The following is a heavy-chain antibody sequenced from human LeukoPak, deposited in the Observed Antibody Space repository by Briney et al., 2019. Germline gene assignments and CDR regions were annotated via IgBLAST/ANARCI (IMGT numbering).Heavy chain of an antibody. CDR3: ARGQQWLEAFDY. CDR1: GYSFTGYY. D-gene: IGHD6-19*01. CDR2: INPNSGDT. V-gene: IGHV1-2*02. Sequence: ASVKVSCKASGYSFTGYYMHWVRQAPGQGLEWMGWINPNSGDTKYAQKFQGRVTMTRDTSINTVYMALNWLTSDDTAVYYCARGQQWLEAFDYWGLGTLVTVSS. J-gene: IGHJ4*02.